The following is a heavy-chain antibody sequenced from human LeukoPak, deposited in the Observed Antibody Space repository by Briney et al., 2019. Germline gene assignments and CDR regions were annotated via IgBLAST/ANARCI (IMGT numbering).Heavy chain of an antibody. D-gene: IGHD4-17*01. CDR1: ACTFSSYA. J-gene: IGHJ5*01. V-gene: IGHV3-23*01. Sequence: GGSLRLSCAASACTFSSYAMSWVRQAPGKGLEWVSASAGADSTYYADSVQGRFTISRDNSKNTLYLRMSGLRAEDTAVYFCAWGAYGDYDSWGQGTLVTVSS. CDR3: AWGAYGDYDS. CDR2: SAGADST.